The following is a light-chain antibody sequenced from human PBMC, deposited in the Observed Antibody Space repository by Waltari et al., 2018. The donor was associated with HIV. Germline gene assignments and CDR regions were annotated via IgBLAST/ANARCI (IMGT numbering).Light chain of an antibody. CDR2: GIN. CDR3: AAWDYSLSDWV. J-gene: IGLJ3*02. Sequence: QSVLTQPPSASGTPGQRVTISCSGSNSNVGISYVYWYQQRPGTTPKLVIYGINQRPSGVPDRFSGSKSGTSVSLAISGIRVEDEAAYYCAAWDYSLSDWVFGGGTKLTVL. CDR1: NSNVGISY. V-gene: IGLV1-47*01.